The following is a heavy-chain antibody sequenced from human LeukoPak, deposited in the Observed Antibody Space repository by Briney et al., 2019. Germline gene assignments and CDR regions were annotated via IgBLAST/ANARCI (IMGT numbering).Heavy chain of an antibody. D-gene: IGHD2-21*02. J-gene: IGHJ3*01. Sequence: SETLSLTCTVSGGPIRSYYWSWIRQPPAKGLEWIGYIYYSGSTNSNPSLESRVTISADTSKNQFSLRLRSVTAADTAVYYCALPGPRRYCGGDCYLASFDVWGQGTTVIVSS. CDR3: ALPGPRRYCGGDCYLASFDV. V-gene: IGHV4-59*01. CDR1: GGPIRSYY. CDR2: IYYSGST.